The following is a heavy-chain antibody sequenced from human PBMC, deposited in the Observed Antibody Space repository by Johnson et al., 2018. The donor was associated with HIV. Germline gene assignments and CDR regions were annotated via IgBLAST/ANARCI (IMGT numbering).Heavy chain of an antibody. J-gene: IGHJ3*02. D-gene: IGHD1-26*01. V-gene: IGHV3-30*02. Sequence: QVQLVESGGGVVQPGRSLRLSCAASGFTFTTYGMHWVRQAPGKGLEWVAFIRYDGSNKYYVASVKGRFTISRDNFKNTLYLQMNSLRAEDTAVYYCAKDIEWELQNDAFDIWGQGTMVTVSS. CDR1: GFTFTTYG. CDR2: IRYDGSNK. CDR3: AKDIEWELQNDAFDI.